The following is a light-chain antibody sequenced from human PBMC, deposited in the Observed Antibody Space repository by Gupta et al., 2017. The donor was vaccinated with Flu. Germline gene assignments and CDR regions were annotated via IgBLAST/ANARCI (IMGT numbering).Light chain of an antibody. Sequence: EIALTQSPATQSVSPGERATLSCGASQSVSSSYLAWYQQKPGLAPRLLIYDASSRATGIPDRCSGSGSGTDFTLTISRLEPEDFAVYYCQQYGSSPGTFGQGTKVEIK. V-gene: IGKV3D-20*01. CDR2: DAS. CDR1: QSVSSSY. J-gene: IGKJ1*01. CDR3: QQYGSSPGT.